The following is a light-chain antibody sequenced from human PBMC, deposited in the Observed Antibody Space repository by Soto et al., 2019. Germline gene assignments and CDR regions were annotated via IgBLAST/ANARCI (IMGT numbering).Light chain of an antibody. V-gene: IGKV3-15*01. CDR2: DSS. CDR1: EDLDTK. Sequence: IVMTQSPATLTVSPGERATVSCRASEDLDTKLAWYQQAPGQAPRLLIYDSSIRAAAVPARFSGSGSGTDFTLTISSLPSEDLAVYYCQQYRGWPLSFGGGTKVEIK. J-gene: IGKJ4*01. CDR3: QQYRGWPLS.